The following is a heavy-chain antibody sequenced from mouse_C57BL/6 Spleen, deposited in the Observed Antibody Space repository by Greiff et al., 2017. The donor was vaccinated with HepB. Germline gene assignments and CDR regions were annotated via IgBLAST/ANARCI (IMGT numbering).Heavy chain of an antibody. Sequence: VQLQQSGAELAKPGASVKLSCKASGYTFTSYWMHWVKQRPGQGLEWIGYINPSSGYTKYNQKFKDKATLTADKSSSTAYMQLSSLTYEDSAVYDCARTLITTVEGFAYWGQGTLVTVSA. CDR2: INPSSGYT. D-gene: IGHD1-1*01. CDR1: GYTFTSYW. J-gene: IGHJ3*01. CDR3: ARTLITTVEGFAY. V-gene: IGHV1-7*01.